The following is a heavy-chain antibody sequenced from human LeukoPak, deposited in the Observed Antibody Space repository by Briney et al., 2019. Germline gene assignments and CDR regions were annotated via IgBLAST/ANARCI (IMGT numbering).Heavy chain of an antibody. CDR2: ISSSSSYI. Sequence: GRSLRLSCAASGFTFSSYGMHWVRQAPGKGLEWVSSISSSSSYIYYADSVKGRFTISRDNAKNSLYLQMNSLRAEDTAVYYCARDGGTAMVSYWGQGTLVTVSS. V-gene: IGHV3-21*01. J-gene: IGHJ4*02. D-gene: IGHD5-18*01. CDR3: ARDGGTAMVSY. CDR1: GFTFSSYG.